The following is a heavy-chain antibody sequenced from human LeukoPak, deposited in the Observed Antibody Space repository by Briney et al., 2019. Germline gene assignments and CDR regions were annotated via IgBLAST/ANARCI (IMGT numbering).Heavy chain of an antibody. CDR1: GYTFTGYY. CDR3: ARDTGSGAGFDY. Sequence: ASVKVSCKASGYTFTGYYMHWVRQAPGQGLEWMGWINPNSGGTNYAQKLQGRVTMTTDTSTSTAYMELRSLRSDDTAVYYCARDTGSGAGFDYWGQGTLVTVSS. D-gene: IGHD1-26*01. CDR2: INPNSGGT. V-gene: IGHV1-2*02. J-gene: IGHJ4*02.